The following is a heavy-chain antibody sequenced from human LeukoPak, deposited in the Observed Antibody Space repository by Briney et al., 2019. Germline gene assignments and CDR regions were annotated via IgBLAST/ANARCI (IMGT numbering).Heavy chain of an antibody. CDR1: GFTFSSYA. D-gene: IGHD2-2*01. V-gene: IGHV3-23*01. CDR2: ISGSGGST. CDR3: AKGGGVPAATMIYYFDY. J-gene: IGHJ4*02. Sequence: PGGSLRLSCAASGFTFSSYAMSWVRQAPGKGLEWVSAISGSGGSTYYADSVEGRFTISRDNSKNTLYLQMNSLRAEDTAVYYCAKGGGVPAATMIYYFDYWGQGTLVTVSS.